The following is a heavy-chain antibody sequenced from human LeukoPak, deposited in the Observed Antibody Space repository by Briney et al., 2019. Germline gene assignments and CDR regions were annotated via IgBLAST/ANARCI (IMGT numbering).Heavy chain of an antibody. V-gene: IGHV4-39*07. J-gene: IGHJ6*03. D-gene: IGHD6-13*01. CDR3: ARDLQQLVYSYYYYYYMDV. CDR1: GGSISSSSYY. CDR2: IYYSGST. Sequence: SETLSLTCTVSGGSISSSSYYWGWIRQPPGKGLEWIGSIYYSGSTYYNPSLKSRVTISVDTSKNQFSLKLSSVTAADTAVYYCARDLQQLVYSYYYYYYMDVWGKGTTVTISS.